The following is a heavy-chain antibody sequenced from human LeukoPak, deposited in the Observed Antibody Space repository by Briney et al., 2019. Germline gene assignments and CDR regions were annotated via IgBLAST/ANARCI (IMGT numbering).Heavy chain of an antibody. CDR2: INPSGGST. J-gene: IGHJ4*02. V-gene: IGHV1-46*03. Sequence: GASVKVSCKASGYTFTSYYMHWVRQAPGQGLEWMGIINPSGGSTSYAQKFQGRVTMTRDTSTSTVYMELSSLRSEDAAVYYCARPAYYYDSSGYYEDGRFDYWGQGTLVTVSS. CDR1: GYTFTSYY. D-gene: IGHD3-22*01. CDR3: ARPAYYYDSSGYYEDGRFDY.